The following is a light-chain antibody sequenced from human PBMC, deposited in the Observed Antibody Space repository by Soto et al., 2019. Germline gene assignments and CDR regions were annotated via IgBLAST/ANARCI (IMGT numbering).Light chain of an antibody. J-gene: IGKJ4*01. V-gene: IGKV1-5*01. Sequence: DIQMTQSPSSLSASVGDRVTITCRASQTISSWLAWYQQKPGKGPKLLIYDASSLESGVPSRFSGSGSGTEFTLTISSLQPDDSATYYCQQYHSYPLTFGGGTKVDIK. CDR3: QQYHSYPLT. CDR2: DAS. CDR1: QTISSW.